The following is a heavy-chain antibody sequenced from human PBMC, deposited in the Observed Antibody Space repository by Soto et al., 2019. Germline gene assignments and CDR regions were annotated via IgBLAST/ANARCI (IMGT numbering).Heavy chain of an antibody. CDR3: ARTGDGHHDFLDY. D-gene: IGHD1-1*01. CDR2: INQDGNED. V-gene: IGHV3-7*01. CDR1: GFTFSSYW. J-gene: IGHJ4*02. Sequence: PGGSLRLSCAASGFTFSSYWMNWVRQAPGKGLEWVANINQDGNEDNLLDSVKGRFTISRDNAKNSLFLQMNSLRVDNTAVYYCARTGDGHHDFLDYWGQGALVTVSS.